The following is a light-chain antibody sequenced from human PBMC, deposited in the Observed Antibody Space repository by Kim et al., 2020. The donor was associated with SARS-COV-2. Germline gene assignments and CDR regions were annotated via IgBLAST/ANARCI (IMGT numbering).Light chain of an antibody. CDR3: QMWDSSSDHYV. Sequence: SYELTQPPSVSVAPGKTARITCGGNNIGSKSVHWYQQKPGQAPVLVIYYDSDRPSGIPERFSGSNSGNTATLTISRVEAGDEADYYCQMWDSSSDHYVFGTGTQVTVL. V-gene: IGLV3-21*04. CDR2: YDS. CDR1: NIGSKS. J-gene: IGLJ1*01.